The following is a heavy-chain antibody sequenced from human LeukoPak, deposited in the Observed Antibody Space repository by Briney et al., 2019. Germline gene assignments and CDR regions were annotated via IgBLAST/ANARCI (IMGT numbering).Heavy chain of an antibody. CDR3: ARRPTDTAMVIPFDY. CDR2: IYYSGST. CDR1: GGSISSGGYY. Sequence: SETLSLTCTVSGGSISSGGYYWSWIRQHPGKGLEWIGYIYYSGSTYYNPSLKSRVTISVDTSKNQFSLRLRSVTAADTAVYYCARRPTDTAMVIPFDYWGQGTLVTVSS. J-gene: IGHJ4*02. D-gene: IGHD5-18*01. V-gene: IGHV4-30-4*01.